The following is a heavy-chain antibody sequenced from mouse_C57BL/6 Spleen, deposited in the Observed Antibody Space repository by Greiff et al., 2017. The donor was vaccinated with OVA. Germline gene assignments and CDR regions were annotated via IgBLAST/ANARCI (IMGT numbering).Heavy chain of an antibody. Sequence: VQLQQSGAELVKPGASVKISCKASGYAFSSYWMNWVKQRPGKGLEWIGQIYPGDGDTNYNGKFKGKATLTADKSSSTAYMQLSSLTSEDSAVYFCAREGGYGNYPAWCAYWGQGTLVTVSA. J-gene: IGHJ3*01. CDR3: AREGGYGNYPAWCAY. CDR2: IYPGDGDT. CDR1: GYAFSSYW. V-gene: IGHV1-80*01. D-gene: IGHD2-10*02.